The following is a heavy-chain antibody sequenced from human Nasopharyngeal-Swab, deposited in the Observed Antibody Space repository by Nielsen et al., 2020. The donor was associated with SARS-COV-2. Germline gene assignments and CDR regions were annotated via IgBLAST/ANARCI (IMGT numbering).Heavy chain of an antibody. CDR3: ARFPTGSYYHRRGGFDY. V-gene: IGHV4-34*01. CDR1: GGSFSGYY. CDR2: INHSGST. J-gene: IGHJ4*02. Sequence: SETLSLTCAVYGGSFSGYYWSWIRQPPGKGLEWIGEINHSGSTNYNPSLKSRVTISVDTSKNQFSLKLSSVTAADTAVYYCARFPTGSYYHRRGGFDYWGQGTLVTVSS. D-gene: IGHD1-26*01.